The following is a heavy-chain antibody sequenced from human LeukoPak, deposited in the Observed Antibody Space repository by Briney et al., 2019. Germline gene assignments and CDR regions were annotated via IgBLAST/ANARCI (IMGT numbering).Heavy chain of an antibody. CDR1: GFTFSTYA. J-gene: IGHJ4*02. Sequence: GALRLSCAASGFTFSTYAMSWVRQAPGKGLEWVSGISGSGGTTSYADSVKGRFTISKDKSKNTLYLQMNSLRAEDTAVYYCTPDSSGYYYIPDFDYWGQGTLVTVSS. V-gene: IGHV3-23*01. D-gene: IGHD3-22*01. CDR2: ISGSGGTT. CDR3: TPDSSGYYYIPDFDY.